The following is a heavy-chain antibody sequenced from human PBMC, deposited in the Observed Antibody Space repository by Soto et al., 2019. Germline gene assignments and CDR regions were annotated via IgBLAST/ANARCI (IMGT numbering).Heavy chain of an antibody. D-gene: IGHD3-22*01. V-gene: IGHV3-53*01. CDR2: IYSGGNR. CDR1: GFTVSSNY. J-gene: IGHJ1*01. Sequence: GGSLRLSCAASGFTVSSNYMSWVRQAPGKGLEWVSVIYSGGNRYYADSVKGRFTISRDNSKNTLYLQMNSLRADDTAVYYCAKEDNYYDSSGYYLEYFHHWGQGTLVTVSS. CDR3: AKEDNYYDSSGYYLEYFHH.